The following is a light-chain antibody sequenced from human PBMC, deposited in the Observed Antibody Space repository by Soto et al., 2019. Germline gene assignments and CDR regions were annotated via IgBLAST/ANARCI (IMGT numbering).Light chain of an antibody. J-gene: IGLJ2*01. CDR2: ANS. CDR3: QSYDSSLSEVV. V-gene: IGLV1-40*01. CDR1: SSNIGAGYE. Sequence: QSVLTQPPSVSGAPGPRVTISCTGSSSNIGAGYEVYWYQQLPGTAPKLLIYANSNRPSGVPDRVSGSKSGTSASLAITGLQAEDEADYYCQSYDSSLSEVVFGGGTKLTVL.